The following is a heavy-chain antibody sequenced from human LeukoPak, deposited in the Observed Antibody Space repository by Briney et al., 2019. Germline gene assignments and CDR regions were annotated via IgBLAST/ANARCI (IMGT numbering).Heavy chain of an antibody. CDR1: GYTFTSYG. CDR2: ISPYNGNT. J-gene: IGHJ4*02. V-gene: IGHV1-18*01. D-gene: IGHD1-26*01. CDR3: AREESIGRYQFLHEY. Sequence: ASVKVSCKASGYTFTSYGISWVRQAPGQGLEWMGWISPYNGNTKYLQKFQGRVTMTTDTSTSTASMEVRSLRSDDTAVYYCAREESIGRYQFLHEYWGQGTLVTVSS.